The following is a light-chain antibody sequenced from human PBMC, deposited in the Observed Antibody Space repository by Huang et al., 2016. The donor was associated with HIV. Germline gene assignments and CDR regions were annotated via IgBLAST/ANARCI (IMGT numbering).Light chain of an antibody. Sequence: IQLTQSPSSLSASVGDRVTITCRASQDIGTYLAWYQQKPGRAPTVLFYGASRLQSGGTSRFSGSGSGTQFTLTISSLQPEDFAMYYCQQLNTFPLTFGGGTKVEF. CDR3: QQLNTFPLT. CDR2: GAS. J-gene: IGKJ4*01. V-gene: IGKV1-9*01. CDR1: QDIGTY.